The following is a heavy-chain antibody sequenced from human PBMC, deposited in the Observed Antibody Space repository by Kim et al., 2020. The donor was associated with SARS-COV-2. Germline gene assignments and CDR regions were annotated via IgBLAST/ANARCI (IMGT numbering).Heavy chain of an antibody. D-gene: IGHD2-21*02. CDR1: GFTFSNAW. CDR3: TTDPPPYCGGDCPFGY. CDR2: IKSKTDGGTT. Sequence: GGSLRLSCAASGFTFSNAWMSWVRQAPGKGLEWVGRIKSKTDGGTTDYAAPVKGRFTISRDDSKNTLYLQMNSLKTEDTAVYYCTTDPPPYCGGDCPFGYWGQGTLVTVSS. J-gene: IGHJ4*02. V-gene: IGHV3-15*01.